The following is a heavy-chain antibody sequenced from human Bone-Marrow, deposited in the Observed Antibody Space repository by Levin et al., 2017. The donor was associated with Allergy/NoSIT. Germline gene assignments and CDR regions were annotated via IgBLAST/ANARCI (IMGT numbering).Heavy chain of an antibody. D-gene: IGHD1-1*01. CDR3: ARDSRLTWMSFDF. CDR2: MYYSGQA. Sequence: GSLRLSCSVSGGSFSGGSYYWAWIRQPPGKGLEWIGTMYYSGQAYYNPSLKSRVTMSIDTSKNHFSLKLTSVTAADTAVYFCARDSRLTWMSFDFWGQGIVVTVSS. J-gene: IGHJ4*02. CDR1: GGSFSGGSYY. V-gene: IGHV4-39*07.